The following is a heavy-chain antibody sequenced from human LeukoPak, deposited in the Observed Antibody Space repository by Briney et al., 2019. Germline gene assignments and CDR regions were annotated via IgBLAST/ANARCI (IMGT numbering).Heavy chain of an antibody. CDR2: INPNSGGT. CDR1: GYTFTGYY. CDR3: ARSEYFYDSSGYYYSFDY. D-gene: IGHD3-22*01. V-gene: IGHV1-2*02. J-gene: IGHJ4*02. Sequence: ASVKVSCKASGYTFTGYYMHWVRQAPGQGPEWMGWINPNSGGTNYAQKFQGRVTMTRDTSISTAYMELSRLRSDDTAVYYCARSEYFYDSSGYYYSFDYWGQGTLVTVSS.